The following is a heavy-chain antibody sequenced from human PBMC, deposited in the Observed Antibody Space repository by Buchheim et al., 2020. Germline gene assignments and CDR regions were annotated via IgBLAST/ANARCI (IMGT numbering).Heavy chain of an antibody. CDR3: ARLRITMVRGVNTYYYYYYGMDV. CDR2: INHSGST. V-gene: IGHV4-34*01. CDR1: GGSFSGYY. J-gene: IGHJ6*02. D-gene: IGHD3-10*01. Sequence: QVQLQQWGAGLLKPSETLSLTCAVYGGSFSGYYWSWIRQPPGKGLEWIGEINHSGSTNYNPSLKSRVTISVDTSKNQFSLKLSSVTAADTAVYYCARLRITMVRGVNTYYYYYYGMDVWGQGTT.